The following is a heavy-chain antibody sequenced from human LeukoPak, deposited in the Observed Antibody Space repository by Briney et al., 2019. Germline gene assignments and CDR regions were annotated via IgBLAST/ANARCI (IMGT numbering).Heavy chain of an antibody. J-gene: IGHJ6*02. CDR1: GGSISSGGYS. CDR3: ARLCGGDCYSYYYYGMDV. D-gene: IGHD2-21*02. Sequence: SETLSLTCAVSGGSISSGGYSWSWIRQPPGKGLEWIGYIYHSGSTYYNPSLKSRATISVDRSKNQFSLKLSSVTAADTAVYYCARLCGGDCYSYYYYGMDVWGQGTTVTVSS. CDR2: IYHSGST. V-gene: IGHV4-30-2*01.